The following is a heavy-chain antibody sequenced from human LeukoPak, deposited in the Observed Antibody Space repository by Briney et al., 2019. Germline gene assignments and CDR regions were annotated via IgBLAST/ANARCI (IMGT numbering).Heavy chain of an antibody. V-gene: IGHV3-21*01. CDR3: YSGSYRYDAFDI. D-gene: IGHD1-26*01. J-gene: IGHJ3*02. Sequence: GGSLRLSCAASGFTFSSYSMNWVRQAPGKGLEWVSSISSSSSYIYYADSVKGRFTISRDNAKNSLYLQMSSLRAEDTAVYYCYSGSYRYDAFDIWGQGTMVTVSS. CDR1: GFTFSSYS. CDR2: ISSSSSYI.